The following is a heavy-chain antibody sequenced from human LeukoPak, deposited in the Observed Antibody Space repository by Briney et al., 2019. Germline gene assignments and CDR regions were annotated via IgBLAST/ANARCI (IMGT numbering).Heavy chain of an antibody. CDR3: AILGYSYGSGGWFDP. D-gene: IGHD5-18*01. J-gene: IGHJ5*02. Sequence: GESLKISCKGSGYSFTSYWIGWVRQMPGKGLEWMGIIYPGDSDTRYSPSFQGQVTISAGKSISTAYLQWSSLKASDTAMYYCAILGYSYGSGGWFDPWGRGTLVTVSS. CDR1: GYSFTSYW. V-gene: IGHV5-51*01. CDR2: IYPGDSDT.